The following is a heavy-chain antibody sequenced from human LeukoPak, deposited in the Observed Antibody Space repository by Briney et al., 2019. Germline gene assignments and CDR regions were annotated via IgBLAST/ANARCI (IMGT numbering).Heavy chain of an antibody. CDR3: ARATQQLLDS. Sequence: SEPLSLPCTVSGGSINGYYWSWIRQSPGKGLEWIGYIYYSGSTNYNPSLKSRVTISVDTSKNQFSLKLSSVTAADTAVYYCARATQQLLDSWGQGTLVTVSS. V-gene: IGHV4-59*01. D-gene: IGHD6-13*01. CDR2: IYYSGST. J-gene: IGHJ4*02. CDR1: GGSINGYY.